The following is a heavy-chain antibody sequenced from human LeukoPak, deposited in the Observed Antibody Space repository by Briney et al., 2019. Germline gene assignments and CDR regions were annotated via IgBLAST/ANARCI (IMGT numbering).Heavy chain of an antibody. J-gene: IGHJ3*02. V-gene: IGHV3-74*01. CDR1: GVTFSSYW. CDR3: ARGVSGTGPDI. CDR2: IKTDGSST. D-gene: IGHD5/OR15-5a*01. Sequence: PGXSLRLSCAASGVTFSSYWMHWVRQAPGKGLGWVSRIKTDGSSTDYADSVKGRFTISRDKAKNTMYLQMNSLRAEDTAVYYCARGVSGTGPDIWGLGTMVTVSS.